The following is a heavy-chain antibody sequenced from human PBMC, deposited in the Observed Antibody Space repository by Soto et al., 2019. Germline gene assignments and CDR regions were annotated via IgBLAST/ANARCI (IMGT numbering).Heavy chain of an antibody. V-gene: IGHV3-74*01. J-gene: IGHJ6*02. CDR1: GFTFSTYW. CDR2: VKSDGST. CDR3: ARGLKNYYGMAV. Sequence: EVQLVESGGGLVQPGGSLRLSCAASGFTFSTYWMHWVRQIPGKGLEWVSRVKSDGSTYYADPVKGRFTISRDNAWNTVYLQMNRLRAEDTALYYCARGLKNYYGMAVWGQGTTVTVSS.